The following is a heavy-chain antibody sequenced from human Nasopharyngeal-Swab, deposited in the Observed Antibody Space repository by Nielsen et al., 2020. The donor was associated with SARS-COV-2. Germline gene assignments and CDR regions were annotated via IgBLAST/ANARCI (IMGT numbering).Heavy chain of an antibody. D-gene: IGHD2/OR15-2a*01. V-gene: IGHV3-53*01. CDR2: IYAGGDT. CDR3: ARVGSFPNYFDY. CDR1: GFTVSINY. J-gene: IGHJ4*02. Sequence: GGSLRLSCAASGFTVSINYMSWVRQAPGKGLEWVSVIYAGGDTYYVDSVTGRFTISRDNSKNTLYLQMNVLRAEDTAVYYCARVGSFPNYFDYCGQGTLVTVSS.